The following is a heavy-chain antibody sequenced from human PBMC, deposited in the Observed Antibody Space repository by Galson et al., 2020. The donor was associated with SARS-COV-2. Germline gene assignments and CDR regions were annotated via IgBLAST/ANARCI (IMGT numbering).Heavy chain of an antibody. Sequence: SQTLSLTCAVPGGSVNSGTYYWSWIRQPAGKGLEWLGRIYTSGTTNYNPSLKSRVTISVDTSKNQFSLKLSSVTAADTAVYYCARASGYTYGYGVDYWGQGTLVTVSS. J-gene: IGHJ4*02. V-gene: IGHV4-61*02. CDR3: ARASGYTYGYGVDY. CDR1: GGSVNSGTYY. D-gene: IGHD5-18*01. CDR2: IYTSGTT.